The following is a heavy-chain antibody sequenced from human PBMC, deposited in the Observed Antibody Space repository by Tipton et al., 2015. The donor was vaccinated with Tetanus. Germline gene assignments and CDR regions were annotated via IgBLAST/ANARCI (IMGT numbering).Heavy chain of an antibody. CDR2: VSYSGRT. V-gene: IGHV4-61*08. CDR3: ARLTGHSMDVVDYYYFGMDV. J-gene: IGHJ6*02. Sequence: LRLSCTVSGGSVRSGDYSWNWIRQPPGKGLEWLAYVSYSGRTNSNYSLKSRITISQDTSKNQFSLKLTSVSAADTAVYYCARLTGHSMDVVDYYYFGMDVWGQGTKVTVSS. D-gene: IGHD2-21*01. CDR1: GGSVRSGDYS.